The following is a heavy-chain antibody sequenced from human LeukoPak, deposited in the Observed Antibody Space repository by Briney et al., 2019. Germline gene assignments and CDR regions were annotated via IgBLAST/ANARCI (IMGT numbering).Heavy chain of an antibody. CDR1: GGSISSYY. J-gene: IGHJ3*02. CDR2: IYTSGST. Sequence: NPSETQSLTCTVSGGSISSYYWSWIRQPAGKGLEWIGRIYTSGSTNYNPSLKSRVTMSVDTSKNQFSLKLSSVTAADTAVYYCARAEDSSGLNAFDIWGQGTMVTVSS. D-gene: IGHD6-19*01. V-gene: IGHV4-4*07. CDR3: ARAEDSSGLNAFDI.